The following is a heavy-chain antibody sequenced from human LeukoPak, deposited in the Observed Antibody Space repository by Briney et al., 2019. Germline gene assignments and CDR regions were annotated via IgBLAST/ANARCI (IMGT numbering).Heavy chain of an antibody. CDR1: GYTFTSYD. CDR3: ATANVDIVATIFPYYYYYMDV. Sequence: GASVKVSCKASGYTFTSYDINWVRQATGQGLEWMGWMNPNSGNTGYAQKFQGRVTMTEDTSTDTAYMELSSLRSEDTAVYYCATANVDIVATIFPYYYYYMDVWGKGTTVTVSS. D-gene: IGHD5-12*01. V-gene: IGHV1-8*01. J-gene: IGHJ6*03. CDR2: MNPNSGNT.